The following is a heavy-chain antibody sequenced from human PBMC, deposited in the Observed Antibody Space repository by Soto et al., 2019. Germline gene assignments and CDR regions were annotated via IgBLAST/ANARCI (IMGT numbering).Heavy chain of an antibody. CDR1: GFTFSSYA. CDR2: ISYDGSNK. J-gene: IGHJ5*02. D-gene: IGHD3-22*01. CDR3: ARGGSGYYYPELNWFDP. Sequence: LGGSLRLSCAASGFTFSSYAMHWVRQAPGKGLEWVAVISYDGSNKYYADSVKGRFTISRDNSKNTLYLQMNSLRAEDTAVYYCARGGSGYYYPELNWFDPWGQGTLVTVSS. V-gene: IGHV3-30-3*01.